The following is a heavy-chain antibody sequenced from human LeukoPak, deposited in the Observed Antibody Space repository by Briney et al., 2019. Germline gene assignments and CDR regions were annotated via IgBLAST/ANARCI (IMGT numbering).Heavy chain of an antibody. Sequence: SETLSLTCTVSGGSISSYYWSRIRQPPGKGLQWIGYVSYSGTTNYNPSLKSRVTISVDTSKNQYSLNLSSVTAADTAVYYCARSAYCSSSTCYAFNYWGQGTLVTVSS. D-gene: IGHD2-2*01. CDR1: GGSISSYY. CDR2: VSYSGTT. CDR3: ARSAYCSSSTCYAFNY. J-gene: IGHJ4*02. V-gene: IGHV4-59*01.